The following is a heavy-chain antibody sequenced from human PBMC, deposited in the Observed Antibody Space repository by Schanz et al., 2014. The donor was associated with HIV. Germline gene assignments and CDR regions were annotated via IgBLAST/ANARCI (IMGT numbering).Heavy chain of an antibody. J-gene: IGHJ5*01. CDR2: ISYTGTYM. V-gene: IGHV3-21*04. CDR3: ARDKSNLGMDS. CDR1: GFTFSDHY. Sequence: EVHLVESGGGLVQPGGSLRLSCAASGFTFSDHYMNWVRQAPGKGLEWVSSISYTGTYMYYADSVKGRFTISRDNAKNSLYLQMNTLRADDTAVYYCARDKSNLGMDSWGQGTLVTVSS.